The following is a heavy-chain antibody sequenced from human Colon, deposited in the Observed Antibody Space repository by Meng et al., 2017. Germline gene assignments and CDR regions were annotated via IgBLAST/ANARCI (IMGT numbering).Heavy chain of an antibody. CDR1: GYSISSGYF. V-gene: IGHV4-38-2*02. J-gene: IGHJ4*02. D-gene: IGHD2-21*02. CDR2: IHYAGAT. Sequence: SETLSLTCTVSGYSISSGYFWGWIRQPPGKGLEWIGNIHYAGATYYNSSLKSRVTISVDTSRNQFSLRLSGVTAADTAVYYCARDFNFGGACSYFDYWGQGTLVTVSS. CDR3: ARDFNFGGACSYFDY.